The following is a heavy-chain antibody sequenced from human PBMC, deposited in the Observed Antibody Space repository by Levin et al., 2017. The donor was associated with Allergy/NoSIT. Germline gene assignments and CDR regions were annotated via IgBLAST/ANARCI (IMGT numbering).Heavy chain of an antibody. CDR3: ARAWALLAFDI. CDR2: IYHSGST. CDR1: GGSISSGGYS. Sequence: PSETLSLTCAVSGGSISSGGYSWSWIRQPPGKGLEWIGYIYHSGSTYYNPSLKSRVTISVDRSKNQFSLKLSSVTAADTAVYYCARAWALLAFDIWGQGTMVTVSS. D-gene: IGHD1-26*01. J-gene: IGHJ3*02. V-gene: IGHV4-30-2*01.